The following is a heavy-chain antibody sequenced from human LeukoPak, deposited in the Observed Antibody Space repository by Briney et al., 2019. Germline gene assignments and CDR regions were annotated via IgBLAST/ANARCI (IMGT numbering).Heavy chain of an antibody. D-gene: IGHD5-12*01. CDR3: ARGGPEKYYFDY. CDR1: GFTFSSYS. V-gene: IGHV3-21*01. Sequence: TGGSLRLSCAASGFTFSSYSMNWVRQAPGKGLEWVSSISSSSSYIYYADSVKGRFTISRDNAKNSLYLQMNSLRAEDTAVYYCARGGPEKYYFDYWGQGTLVTVSS. J-gene: IGHJ4*02. CDR2: ISSSSSYI.